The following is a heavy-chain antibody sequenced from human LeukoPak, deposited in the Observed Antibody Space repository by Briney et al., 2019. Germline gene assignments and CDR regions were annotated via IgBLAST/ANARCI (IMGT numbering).Heavy chain of an antibody. CDR3: ARDDTVTTRVGFID. CDR1: GFTFNNYW. CDR2: IKQEGSGK. V-gene: IGHV3-7*01. J-gene: IGHJ4*02. D-gene: IGHD4-17*01. Sequence: GGSLRLSCAASGFTFNNYWMSWVRQATREGLAWVANIKQEGSGKYLVDSVTGRGTISRDNSKNSLYLQLHSLRAEDTTVYYCARDDTVTTRVGFIDWGQGTLVTVSS.